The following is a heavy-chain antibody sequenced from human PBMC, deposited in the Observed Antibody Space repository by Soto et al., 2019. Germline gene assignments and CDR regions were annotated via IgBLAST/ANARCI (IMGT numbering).Heavy chain of an antibody. CDR3: VRSGDNYNLLDY. V-gene: IGHV3-23*01. Sequence: PGGSLRLSCSGSGFTFANFAMSWVRQAPGGGLEWVSGISASGGSTYYADSVEGRFTISRDNFRDTLSLQINSLRGDDTATYFCVRSGDNYNLLDYWGQGTPVTVSS. D-gene: IGHD1-1*01. CDR1: GFTFANFA. J-gene: IGHJ4*02. CDR2: ISASGGST.